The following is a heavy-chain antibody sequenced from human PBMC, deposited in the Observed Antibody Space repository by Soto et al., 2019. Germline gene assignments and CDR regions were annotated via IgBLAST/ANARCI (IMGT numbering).Heavy chain of an antibody. D-gene: IGHD5-12*01. CDR3: ARGALEWLRSFSFDY. CDR2: ISWNSGSI. V-gene: IGHV3-9*01. Sequence: EVQLVESGGGLVQPGRSLRLSCAASGFTFDDYAMHWVRQAPGKGLEWVSGISWNSGSIGYADSVKGRFTISRDNAKNSLYLQMNSLRAEDTALYYCARGALEWLRSFSFDYWGQGTLVTVSS. J-gene: IGHJ4*02. CDR1: GFTFDDYA.